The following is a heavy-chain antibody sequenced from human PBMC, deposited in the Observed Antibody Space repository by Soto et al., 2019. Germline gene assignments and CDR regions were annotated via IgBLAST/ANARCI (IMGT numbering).Heavy chain of an antibody. CDR2: FNPSGGST. V-gene: IGHV1-46*01. D-gene: IGHD1-26*01. J-gene: IGHJ4*02. CDR3: ARDGPSGSYNLDY. CDR1: GYTFTSYY. Sequence: QVQLVQSGPEVKKPGASVKVSCKASGYTFTSYYMHWVRQAPGQGPEWMGIFNPSGGSTTYAQKYQGRITLTGGTSPSTVYMELSSLRSEDTAVYYCARDGPSGSYNLDYWGQGTLVTVSS.